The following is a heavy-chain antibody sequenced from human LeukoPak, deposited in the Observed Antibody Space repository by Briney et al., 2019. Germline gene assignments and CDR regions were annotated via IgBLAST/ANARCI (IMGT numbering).Heavy chain of an antibody. CDR1: GFTFSSYA. J-gene: IGHJ4*02. D-gene: IGHD2-2*01. CDR2: ISGSGGST. CDR3: AKELGCSSTSCYKEVDY. V-gene: IGHV3-23*01. Sequence: PGGSLRLSCAASGFTFSSYAMSWVRQAPGKGLEWVSAISGSGGSTYYADSVKGRFTISRDNSKNTLYLQMDSLRAEDTAVYYCAKELGCSSTSCYKEVDYWGQGTLVTVSS.